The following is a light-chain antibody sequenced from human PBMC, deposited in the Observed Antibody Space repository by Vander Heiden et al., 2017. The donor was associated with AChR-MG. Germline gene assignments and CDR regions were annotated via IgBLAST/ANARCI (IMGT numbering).Light chain of an antibody. CDR3: SSYTTSSTVV. V-gene: IGLV2-14*01. Sequence: QSALTQPASVSGSPGQSITISCTGTSSDVGTYTYVSWYQQHPGKAPKLLIYDVNNRPSGVSNRFSGSKSGNTASLTVSGLQAEDEADYYCSSYTTSSTVVFGGGTKLTV. CDR2: DVN. CDR1: SSDVGTYTY. J-gene: IGLJ2*01.